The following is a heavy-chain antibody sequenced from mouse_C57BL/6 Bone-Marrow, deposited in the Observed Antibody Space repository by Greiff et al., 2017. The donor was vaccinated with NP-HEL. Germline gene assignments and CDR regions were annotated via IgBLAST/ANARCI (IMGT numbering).Heavy chain of an antibody. CDR3: TRRIHYYGSSWYFDV. Sequence: QVHVKQSGAELVRPGASVTLSCKASGYTFTDYEMHWVKQTPVHGLEWIGAIDPETGGTAYNQKFKGKAILTADKSSSTAYMELRSLTSEDSAVYYCTRRIHYYGSSWYFDVWGTGTTVTVSS. CDR1: GYTFTDYE. D-gene: IGHD1-1*01. J-gene: IGHJ1*03. V-gene: IGHV1-15*01. CDR2: IDPETGGT.